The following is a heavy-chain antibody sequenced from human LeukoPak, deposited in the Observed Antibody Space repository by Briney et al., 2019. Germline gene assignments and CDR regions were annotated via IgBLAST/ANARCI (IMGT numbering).Heavy chain of an antibody. D-gene: IGHD1-14*01. J-gene: IGHJ5*02. CDR1: GGSISSHY. CDR2: IYYSGST. V-gene: IGHV4-59*08. Sequence: SETLSLTCTVSGGSISSHYWSWIRQPPGKGLEWIGYIYYSGSTNYNPSLKSRVTISVDTSKNQFSLKLRSVTAADTAVYYCARVTSRLGWFDPWGQGTLVTVSS. CDR3: ARVTSRLGWFDP.